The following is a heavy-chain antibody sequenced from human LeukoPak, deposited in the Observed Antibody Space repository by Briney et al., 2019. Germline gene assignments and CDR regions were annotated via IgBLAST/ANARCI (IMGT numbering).Heavy chain of an antibody. V-gene: IGHV1-18*01. D-gene: IGHD6-13*01. CDR1: GYTFTSYG. CDR2: ISAYNGNT. CDR3: ARISMYSSSYPLGFDP. J-gene: IGHJ5*02. Sequence: GASGKVSCKASGYTFTSYGISWVRQAPGQGPEWMGWISAYNGNTNYAQKLQGRVTMTTDTSTSTAYMELRSLRSDDTAVYYCARISMYSSSYPLGFDPWGQGTLVTVSS.